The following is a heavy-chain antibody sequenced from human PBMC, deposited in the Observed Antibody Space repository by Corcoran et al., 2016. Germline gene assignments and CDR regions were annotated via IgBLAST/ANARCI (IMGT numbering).Heavy chain of an antibody. CDR2: IDWDDDK. V-gene: IGHV2-70*01. Sequence: QVTLRESGPALVKPTQTLTLTCTFSGFSLSTSGMCVSWIRQPPGKALEWLALIDWDDDKYYSTSLKTRLTISKDTSKNQVVLTMTNMDPVDTATYYCARIPGIVGATTSYYYGMDVWGQGTTVTVSS. CDR3: ARIPGIVGATTSYYYGMDV. CDR1: GFSLSTSGMC. D-gene: IGHD1-26*01. J-gene: IGHJ6*02.